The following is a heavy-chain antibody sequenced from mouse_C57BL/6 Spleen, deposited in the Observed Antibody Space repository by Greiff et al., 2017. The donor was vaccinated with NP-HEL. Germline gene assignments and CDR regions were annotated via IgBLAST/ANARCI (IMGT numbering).Heavy chain of an antibody. Sequence: QVQLKQSGAELVKPGASVKISCKASGYAFSSYWMNWVKQRPGKGLEWIGQIYPGDGDTNYNGKFKGKATLTADKSSSTAYMQLSSLTSEDSAVYFCAREGAYGNYGYFDVWGTGTTVTVSS. CDR2: IYPGDGDT. CDR1: GYAFSSYW. V-gene: IGHV1-80*01. J-gene: IGHJ1*03. D-gene: IGHD2-1*01. CDR3: AREGAYGNYGYFDV.